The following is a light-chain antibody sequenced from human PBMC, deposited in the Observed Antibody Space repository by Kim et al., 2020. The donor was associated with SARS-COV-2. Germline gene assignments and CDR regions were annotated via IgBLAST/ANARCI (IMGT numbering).Light chain of an antibody. CDR2: DAS. CDR3: QQRSNWPLT. J-gene: IGKJ4*01. V-gene: IGKV3-11*01. Sequence: LSPGERATLSCRASQGVSSYVAWYQQKPGQAPRLLIYDASNRATGIPARFSGSGSGTDFTLTISSLEPEDFAVYYCQQRSNWPLTFGGGTKVDIK. CDR1: QGVSSY.